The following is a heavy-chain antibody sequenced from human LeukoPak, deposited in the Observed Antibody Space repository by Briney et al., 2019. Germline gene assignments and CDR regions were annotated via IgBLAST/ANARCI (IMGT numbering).Heavy chain of an antibody. Sequence: GGSLRLSCAASGFTVSSNYMSWVRQAPGKGLEWVANIKQDGSEKYYVDSVKGRFTISRDNAKNSLYLQMNSLRAEDTAVYYCAREDGYDFWSGYRHHAFDIWGQGTMVTVSS. CDR2: IKQDGSEK. CDR3: AREDGYDFWSGYRHHAFDI. J-gene: IGHJ3*02. CDR1: GFTVSSNY. D-gene: IGHD3-3*01. V-gene: IGHV3-7*01.